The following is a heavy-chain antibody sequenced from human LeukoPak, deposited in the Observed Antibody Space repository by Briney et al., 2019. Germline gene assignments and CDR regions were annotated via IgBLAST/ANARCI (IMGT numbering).Heavy chain of an antibody. D-gene: IGHD4-23*01. CDR1: GFTFSNCW. V-gene: IGHV3-7*03. CDR3: AKGRYGGNSGWYFDY. CDR2: ITQDGSTK. Sequence: PGGSLSPSCAASGFTFSNCWMTWVRQAPGKGLEWVASITQDGSTKFYVDSVKGRFTISRDNSKNTLYLQMNSLRAEDTAVYYCAKGRYGGNSGWYFDYWGQGTLVAVSS. J-gene: IGHJ4*02.